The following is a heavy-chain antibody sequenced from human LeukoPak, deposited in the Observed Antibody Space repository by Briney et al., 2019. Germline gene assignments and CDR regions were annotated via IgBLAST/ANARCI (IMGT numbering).Heavy chain of an antibody. V-gene: IGHV4-39*01. J-gene: IGHJ4*02. D-gene: IGHD3-10*01. Sequence: SETLSLTCTVSGGSISSSSYYWGWIRQPPGKGLEWIGSIYYSGSTYYNPSLKSGITISVDPSKNQFSLKLSSVTAADTAVYYCARRTFGELLTYFDYWGQGTLVTVSS. CDR2: IYYSGST. CDR3: ARRTFGELLTYFDY. CDR1: GGSISSSSYY.